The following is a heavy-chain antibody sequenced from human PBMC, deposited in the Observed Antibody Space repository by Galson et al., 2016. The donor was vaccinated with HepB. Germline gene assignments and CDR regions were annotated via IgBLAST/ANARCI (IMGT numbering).Heavy chain of an antibody. J-gene: IGHJ4*01. CDR1: GGSISNYY. D-gene: IGHD3-10*01. CDR3: ARGGLVRGAHGGSFDS. V-gene: IGHV4-59*12. CDR2: IYYSGST. Sequence: SETLSLTCTVSGGSISNYYWSWIRQPPGKGLEWIAYIYYSGSTNQNPSLKSRVTISVDTSKNQFSLQLRSVTPEDTAVYYCARGGLVRGAHGGSFDSWGQGTLVTVSS.